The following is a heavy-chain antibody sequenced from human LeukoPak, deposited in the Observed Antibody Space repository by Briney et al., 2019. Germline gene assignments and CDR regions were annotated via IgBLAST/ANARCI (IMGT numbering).Heavy chain of an antibody. CDR1: GGSFSGYY. CDR3: ARGPGTQWYQLLSYYYYGMDV. J-gene: IGHJ6*02. CDR2: INHSGST. Sequence: SETLSLTCAVYGGSFSGYYWSWIRQPPGKGLEWIGEINHSGSTNYNPSLKSRVTISVDTSKNQFSLKLSSVTAADTAVYYCARGPGTQWYQLLSYYYYGMDVWGQGTTVTVSS. V-gene: IGHV4-34*01. D-gene: IGHD2-2*01.